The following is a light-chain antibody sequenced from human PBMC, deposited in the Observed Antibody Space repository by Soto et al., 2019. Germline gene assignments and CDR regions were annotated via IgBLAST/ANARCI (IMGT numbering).Light chain of an antibody. J-gene: IGLJ3*02. CDR3: AAWDDSLSGLWV. V-gene: IGLV1-47*01. CDR1: SSNIGSNY. CDR2: RNN. Sequence: QSVLTRPPSASGTPGQRVTISCSGSSSNIGSNYVYWYQQLPGTAPKLLIYRNNQRPSGVPDRFSGSKSGTSASLAISGLRSEDEADYYCAAWDDSLSGLWVFGGGTQLTVL.